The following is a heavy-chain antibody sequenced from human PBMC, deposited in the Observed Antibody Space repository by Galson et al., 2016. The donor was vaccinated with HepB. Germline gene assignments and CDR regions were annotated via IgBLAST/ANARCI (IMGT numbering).Heavy chain of an antibody. D-gene: IGHD1-14*01. CDR2: ILYDGSNK. CDR1: GFTFSSYV. Sequence: SLRLSCAASGFTFSSYVMHWFRQAPGKGLEWAAIILYDGSNKYYADSVKGRFTISRDNSKNTLYLQMNSLRAEDTAVYYCARTSDHVYYGMDVWGQGTTVTVSS. CDR3: ARTSDHVYYGMDV. J-gene: IGHJ6*02. V-gene: IGHV3-30-3*01.